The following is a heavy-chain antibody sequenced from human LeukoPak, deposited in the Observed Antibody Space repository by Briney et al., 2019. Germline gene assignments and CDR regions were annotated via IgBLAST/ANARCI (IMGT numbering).Heavy chain of an antibody. CDR1: GYTFTSYG. J-gene: IGHJ4*02. D-gene: IGHD6-13*01. CDR2: ISAYNGNT. Sequence: ASVKVSCKASGYTFTSYGISWVRQAPGQGLEWMGWISAYNGNTNYAQKLQGRVTMTTDTSTSTAYMELRSLRSDDTAIYHCAKDYSTSWWFHYWGQGTLVTVSS. CDR3: AKDYSTSWWFHY. V-gene: IGHV1-18*01.